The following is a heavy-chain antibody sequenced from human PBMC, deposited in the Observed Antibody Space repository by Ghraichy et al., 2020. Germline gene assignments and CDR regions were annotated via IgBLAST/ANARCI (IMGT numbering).Heavy chain of an antibody. CDR1: GFTFGTYW. CDR3: ARTLDSSGFDY. J-gene: IGHJ4*02. D-gene: IGHD3-22*01. CDR2: IKQDGSEK. V-gene: IGHV3-7*03. Sequence: GGSLRLSCAASGFTFGTYWMTWVRQDPVKGLEWVANIKQDGSEKYYVDSVKGRFTISRDNAKNSLYLQMNSLRADDTAVYYCARTLDSSGFDYWGQGTLVTVSS.